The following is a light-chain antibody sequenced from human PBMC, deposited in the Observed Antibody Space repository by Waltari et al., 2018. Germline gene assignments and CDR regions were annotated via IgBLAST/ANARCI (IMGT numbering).Light chain of an antibody. CDR2: AVS. CDR1: SGDIGNYKF. Sequence: QSALTQPASVSGSPGQSITISCTGTSGDIGNYKFVSLYQQEPGRAPKLIVYAVSQRPSGVSNRFSGSKSGNTASLTISGLQAEDDADYYCSSYTTASSWVFGGGTKLTVL. J-gene: IGLJ3*02. CDR3: SSYTTASSWV. V-gene: IGLV2-14*01.